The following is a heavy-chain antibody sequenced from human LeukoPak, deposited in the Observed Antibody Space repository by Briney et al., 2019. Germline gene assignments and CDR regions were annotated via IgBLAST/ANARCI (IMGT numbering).Heavy chain of an antibody. CDR3: AKSLHRPNHGDFDY. V-gene: IGHV3-23*01. Sequence: PGGSLRLSCAASGFTFSSYAMSWVRQAPGKGLEWVSAISGSGGSTYYADSVKGRFPIYRDNSKNTLYLQLNRLRDGDTAVYYGAKSLHRPNHGDFDYWGQGTLVTVSS. CDR2: ISGSGGST. CDR1: GFTFSSYA. D-gene: IGHD1-14*01. J-gene: IGHJ4*02.